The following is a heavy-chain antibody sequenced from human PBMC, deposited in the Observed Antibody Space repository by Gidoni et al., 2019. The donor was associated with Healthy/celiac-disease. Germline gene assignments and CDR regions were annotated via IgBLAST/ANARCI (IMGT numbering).Heavy chain of an antibody. CDR2: ISGSGGST. CDR3: AKDFTDPGRLVSSGWPAFDY. CDR1: GFTFSSYA. D-gene: IGHD6-19*01. Sequence: EVQLLESGGGLVQPGGSLRLPCAASGFTFSSYAMSWVRQAPGKGLEWVSAISGSGGSTYYADSVKGRFTISRDNSKNTLYLQMNSLRAEDTAVYYCAKDFTDPGRLVSSGWPAFDYWGQGTLVTVSS. J-gene: IGHJ4*02. V-gene: IGHV3-23*01.